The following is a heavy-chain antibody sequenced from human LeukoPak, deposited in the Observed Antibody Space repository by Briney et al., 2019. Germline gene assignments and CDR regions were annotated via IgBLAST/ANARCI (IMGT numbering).Heavy chain of an antibody. D-gene: IGHD6-19*01. CDR3: AREERIAVAGTFDY. V-gene: IGHV3-7*01. CDR2: IKEDGSEK. Sequence: GGSLRLSCAASGFTFSGYWMSWVRQAPGKGLEWVANIKEDGSEKYYVDSVKGRFTISRDNAKNSLYLQMNSLRAEDTAVYYCAREERIAVAGTFDYWGQGTLVTVSS. J-gene: IGHJ4*02. CDR1: GFTFSGYW.